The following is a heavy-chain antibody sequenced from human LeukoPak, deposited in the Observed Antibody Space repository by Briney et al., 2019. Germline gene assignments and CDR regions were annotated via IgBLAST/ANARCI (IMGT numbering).Heavy chain of an antibody. J-gene: IGHJ4*02. CDR3: ARAMPYFYGSIAVPGTIDY. Sequence: SETLSLTXAXYGETFIHNFWTWIRQPPGKGLEWIGQINHSGSTYYNPSLKSRVTILVDTSKNQFSLKLTSVTAADTAVYYCARAMPYFYGSIAVPGTIDYWGQGILVAVSS. V-gene: IGHV4-34*01. CDR2: INHSGST. CDR1: GETFIHNF. D-gene: IGHD6-19*01.